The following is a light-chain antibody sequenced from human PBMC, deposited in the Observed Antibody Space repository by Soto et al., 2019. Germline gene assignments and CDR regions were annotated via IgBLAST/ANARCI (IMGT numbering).Light chain of an antibody. Sequence: EIVLTQSPATLSLSPGERATLSCRASQRVSSYLDWYQQKPGQAPRLLIYDTSDRATGVPARFSGSGSGTDFTLTIGSLEPEDFAVYYCQQRSDWTWTFGQGTKVDIK. CDR1: QRVSSY. CDR2: DTS. J-gene: IGKJ1*01. V-gene: IGKV3-11*01. CDR3: QQRSDWTWT.